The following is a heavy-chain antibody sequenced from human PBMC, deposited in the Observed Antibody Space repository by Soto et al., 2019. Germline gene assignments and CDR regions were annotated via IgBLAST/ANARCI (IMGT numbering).Heavy chain of an antibody. V-gene: IGHV3-11*01. CDR2: ISSNGNTK. CDR3: ATARTARDFCFCSYAPDCYFYCIGV. J-gene: IGHJ6*03. Sequence: QVQLVESGGGLVKPGGSLRLSCAASGFSFSDDYMSWIRQAPGKGLEWVSYISSNGNTKYYADSVKGRFSISRDNANNSRSLQMNRMTRACTAVSDSATARTARDFCFCSYAPDCYFYCIGVWGKGPRVLVFS. D-gene: IGHD3-3*01. CDR1: GFSFSDDY.